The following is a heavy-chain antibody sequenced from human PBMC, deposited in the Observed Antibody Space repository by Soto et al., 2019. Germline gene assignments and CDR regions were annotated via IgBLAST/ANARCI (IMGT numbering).Heavy chain of an antibody. CDR2: INHSGST. CDR1: GGSFIGYY. J-gene: IGHJ4*02. CDR3: ASKILGGSDDAGLNY. Sequence: LETLSLTCAVYGGSFIGYYWSWIRQPTGKGLEWIGEINHSGSTNYNPSLKSRVTMSVDTSKNQFSLKLSSVTAADTAVYYCASKILGGSDDAGLNYWGQGTLVTVSS. D-gene: IGHD1-26*01. V-gene: IGHV4-34*01.